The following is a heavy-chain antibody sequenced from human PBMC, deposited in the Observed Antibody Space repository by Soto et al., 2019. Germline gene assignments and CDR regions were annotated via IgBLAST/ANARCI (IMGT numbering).Heavy chain of an antibody. CDR1: AGSXXXXX. D-gene: IGHD3-10*01. V-gene: IGHV4-59*01. Sequence: SGXGLXKXXETXXXXXTVXAGSXXXXXXXWIRQSXXXXXEWIGYIYNSGSTNYNPSLKSRLTMSVDTSKNQFSLKLSSVTAADTAVYYCARIIRTLAWDGVDVWGQGTRVTV. J-gene: IGHJ6*02. CDR2: IYNSGST. CDR3: ARIIRTLAWDGVDV.